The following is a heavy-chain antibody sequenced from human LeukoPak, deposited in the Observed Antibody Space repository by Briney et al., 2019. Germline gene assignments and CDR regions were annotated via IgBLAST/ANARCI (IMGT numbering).Heavy chain of an antibody. J-gene: IGHJ4*02. V-gene: IGHV4-34*01. D-gene: IGHD5-18*01. CDR3: ARGQYSYGSYYFDY. Sequence: NPSETLSLTCAVYGGSFSGYYWSWIRQPPGKGLEWIGEINHSGSTNYNPSLKSRVTISVDTSKNQFSLKLSSVTAADTAVYYCARGQYSYGSYYFDYWGQGTLVTVSS. CDR1: GGSFSGYY. CDR2: INHSGST.